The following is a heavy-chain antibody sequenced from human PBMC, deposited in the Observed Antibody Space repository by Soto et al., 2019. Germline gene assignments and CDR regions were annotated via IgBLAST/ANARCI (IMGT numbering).Heavy chain of an antibody. V-gene: IGHV3-64*07. CDR3: ATREGFAY. J-gene: IGHJ4*02. Sequence: EVQLMESGGGVVQPGGSLRLSCSASGFTFSSETMFWVRQAPGKGLEHITAISKNGDSTFYAESVKGGFSISRDNSKNTLYLQMGSLRAEDMAVYYCATREGFAYWGQGTLVTVSS. CDR1: GFTFSSET. CDR2: ISKNGDST.